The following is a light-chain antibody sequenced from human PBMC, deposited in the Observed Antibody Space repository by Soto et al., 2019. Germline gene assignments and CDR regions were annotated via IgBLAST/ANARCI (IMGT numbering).Light chain of an antibody. Sequence: DIQMTQSPSTLSASVGDRVTITCRASQSVSSWLAWYQQRPGNAPNLLIYKASSLESGVPSRFSGSGSGTEFTLTFSSLQPDDFATYYCQQYDSYPLTFGGGTKVEIK. J-gene: IGKJ4*01. CDR3: QQYDSYPLT. CDR1: QSVSSW. CDR2: KAS. V-gene: IGKV1-5*03.